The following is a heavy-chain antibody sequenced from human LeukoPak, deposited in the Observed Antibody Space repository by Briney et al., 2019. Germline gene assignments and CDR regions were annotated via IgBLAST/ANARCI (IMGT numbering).Heavy chain of an antibody. V-gene: IGHV4-34*01. J-gene: IGHJ4*02. CDR1: GGSFSGHY. CDR3: ARGGGSYYVKNYFDY. Sequence: SETLSLTCAVYGGSFSGHYWSWIRQPPGKGLEWIGEINHSGSTNYNPSLKSRVTISVDTSKNQFSLKLSSVTAADTAVYYCARGGGSYYVKNYFDYWGQGTLVTVSS. D-gene: IGHD1-26*01. CDR2: INHSGST.